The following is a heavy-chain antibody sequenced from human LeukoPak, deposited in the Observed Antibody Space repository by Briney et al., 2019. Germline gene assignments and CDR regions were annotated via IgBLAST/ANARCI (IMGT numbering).Heavy chain of an antibody. J-gene: IGHJ4*02. Sequence: GGSLRLSCAASGFTFSIYSVNWVRQAPGKGLEWVSSISSSSNYIYYADSVKGRFTISRDNAKNSLYLQMNSLRAEDTAVYYCAKTRPLDSSSWSHGDYWGQGTLVTVSS. CDR2: ISSSSNYI. D-gene: IGHD6-13*01. CDR1: GFTFSIYS. CDR3: AKTRPLDSSSWSHGDY. V-gene: IGHV3-21*04.